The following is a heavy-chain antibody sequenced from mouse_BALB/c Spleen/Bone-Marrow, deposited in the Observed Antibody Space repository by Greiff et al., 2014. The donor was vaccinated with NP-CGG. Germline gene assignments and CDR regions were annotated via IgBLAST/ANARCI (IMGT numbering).Heavy chain of an antibody. CDR2: IYPGNVNT. V-gene: IGHV1S56*01. Sequence: QVQLQQSGPELVKPGASVRISCKASGYTFTSYYIHWMKQRPGQGLEWIGWIYPGNVNTKYNEKFKGKATLTADKSSSTAYMQLSNLTSEDSAVYFCARDTMDYWGQGTSVTVSS. CDR3: ARDTMDY. CDR1: GYTFTSYY. J-gene: IGHJ4*01.